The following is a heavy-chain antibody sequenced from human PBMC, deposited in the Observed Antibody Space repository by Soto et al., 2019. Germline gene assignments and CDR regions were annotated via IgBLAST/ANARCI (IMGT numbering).Heavy chain of an antibody. CDR3: ARVPYDSSGYYAFDY. Sequence: SVKVSCKASGYTFASYDINWVRQATGQGLEWMGWMIPNCGTANYAQKFQGRVTITADESTSTAYMELSSLRSEDTAVYYCARVPYDSSGYYAFDYWGQGTLVTVSS. CDR1: GYTFASYD. CDR2: MIPNCGTA. D-gene: IGHD3-22*01. J-gene: IGHJ4*02. V-gene: IGHV1-69*13.